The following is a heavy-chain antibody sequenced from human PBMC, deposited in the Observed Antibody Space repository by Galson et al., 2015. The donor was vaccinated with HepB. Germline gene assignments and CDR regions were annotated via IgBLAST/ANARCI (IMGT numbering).Heavy chain of an antibody. Sequence: SLRLSCAASGFTFSSYAMHWVRQAPGKGLEWVAVISYDGSNKYYADSVKGRFTISRDNSKNTLYLQMNSLRAEDTAVYYCAREVLVTTFDYWGQGTLVTVSS. CDR2: ISYDGSNK. J-gene: IGHJ4*02. CDR1: GFTFSSYA. V-gene: IGHV3-30*04. CDR3: AREVLVTTFDY. D-gene: IGHD2-21*02.